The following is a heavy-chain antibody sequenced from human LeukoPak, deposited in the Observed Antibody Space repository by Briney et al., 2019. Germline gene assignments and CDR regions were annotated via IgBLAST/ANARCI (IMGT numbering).Heavy chain of an antibody. Sequence: GSLRLSCAASGFTFSSYSMNWVRQAPGKGLEWVSHISSGSSNIYYADSVRGRFTISRDNAKSSLFLQMNSLRSEDTAVYYCARDLAYSSSFGYWGQGTLVTVSS. J-gene: IGHJ4*02. CDR3: ARDLAYSSSFGY. CDR2: ISSGSSNI. CDR1: GFTFSSYS. V-gene: IGHV3-48*04. D-gene: IGHD6-13*01.